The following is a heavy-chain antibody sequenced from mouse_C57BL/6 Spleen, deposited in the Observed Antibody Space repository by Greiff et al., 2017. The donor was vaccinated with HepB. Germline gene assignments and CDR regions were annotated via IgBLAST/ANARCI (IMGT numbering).Heavy chain of an antibody. CDR2: IYPGSGST. J-gene: IGHJ2*01. V-gene: IGHV1-55*01. CDR3: ARGPGYFDY. CDR1: GYTFTSYW. Sequence: QVQLQQPGAELVKPGASVKMSCKASGYTFTSYWITWVKQRPGQGLEWIGDIYPGSGSTNYNEKFKSKATLTVDTSSSTAYMKLSSLTSEDSAIYYFARGPGYFDYWGQGTTLTVSS.